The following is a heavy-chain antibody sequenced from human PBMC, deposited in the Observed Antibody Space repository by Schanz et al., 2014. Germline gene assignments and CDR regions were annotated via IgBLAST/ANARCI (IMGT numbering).Heavy chain of an antibody. D-gene: IGHD2-2*01. CDR3: ARGGFFDSTSFDS. J-gene: IGHJ4*02. CDR2: INPSSGTT. CDR1: GYTFTTYY. V-gene: IGHV1-46*03. Sequence: QVQLVQSGAEVKKPGASVKVSCKASGYTFTTYYIHWVRQAPGQGLEWMGKINPSSGTTRIAQNCQGRLTVTRDTSTSTVNRKLSSQRSEDTDVYYCARGGFFDSTSFDSWGQGTLVTVSS.